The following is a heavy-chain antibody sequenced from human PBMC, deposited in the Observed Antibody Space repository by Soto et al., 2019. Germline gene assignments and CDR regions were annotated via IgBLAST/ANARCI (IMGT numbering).Heavy chain of an antibody. CDR3: AKETDGFDI. V-gene: IGHV3-33*06. Sequence: QVQLVESGGGVVQPGRSLRLSCAASGFTLSNSVMHWVRQAPGKGLEWVAVQWSNENLKAYGDAVKGRFTISRDNSKNTLDLQMNSLRAEDTAVYYCAKETDGFDIWGKGTMVTVSS. J-gene: IGHJ3*02. CDR2: QWSNENLK. CDR1: GFTLSNSV.